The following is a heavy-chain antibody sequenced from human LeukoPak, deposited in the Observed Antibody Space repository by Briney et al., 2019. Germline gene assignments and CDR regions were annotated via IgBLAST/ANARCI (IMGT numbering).Heavy chain of an antibody. J-gene: IGHJ6*03. D-gene: IGHD1/OR15-1a*01. CDR2: IYSGGST. Sequence: GGSLRLSCAASGFTVSSNYMSWVRQAPGKGLEWVSVIYSGGSTYYADSVKGRFTISRDNAKNSVYLQMNRLRAEDTAVYYCARVRREMKRSLGRTTEYSYYYYMDVWGKGTTVTVSS. V-gene: IGHV3-53*01. CDR3: ARVRREMKRSLGRTTEYSYYYYMDV. CDR1: GFTVSSNY.